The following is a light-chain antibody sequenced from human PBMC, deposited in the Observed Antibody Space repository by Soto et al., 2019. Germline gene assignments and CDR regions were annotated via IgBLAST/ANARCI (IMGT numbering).Light chain of an antibody. J-gene: IGKJ4*01. V-gene: IGKV1-39*01. CDR3: QQSYSTPN. CDR2: AAS. CDR1: QSISSY. Sequence: DIQMTQSPSSLSASVGDRVTITCRASQSISSYLNWYQQKPGKAPKLLIYAASSLQSGVPSRFSGSGSGTAFTLTISNLQPEDFATYYCQQSYSTPNFGGGTKVEIK.